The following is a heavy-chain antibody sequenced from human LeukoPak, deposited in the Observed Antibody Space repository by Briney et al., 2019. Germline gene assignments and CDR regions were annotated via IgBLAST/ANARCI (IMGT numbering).Heavy chain of an antibody. D-gene: IGHD1-26*01. CDR1: GGTFSSYA. CDR3: ARDLVGATISYFDY. J-gene: IGHJ4*02. V-gene: IGHV1-69*04. CDR2: IIPILGIA. Sequence: SVKVSCKASGGTFSSYAISWVRQAPGQGLEWMGRIIPILGIANYAQKFQGRVTITADKSTSTAYMELSSLRSEDTAVYCCARDLVGATISYFDYWGQGTLVTVSS.